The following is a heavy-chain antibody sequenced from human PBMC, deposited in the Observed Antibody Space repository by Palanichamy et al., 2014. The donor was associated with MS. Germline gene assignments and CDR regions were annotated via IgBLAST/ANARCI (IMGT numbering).Heavy chain of an antibody. J-gene: IGHJ4*02. CDR3: AKDTSGKYYTAEY. CDR1: GFTFSNYA. CDR2: ITGSGGST. D-gene: IGHD2/OR15-2a*01. Sequence: EVQLLESGGGLVQPGGSLRLSCAASGFTFSNYAMSWVRQAPGEGLDWVSTITGSGGSTHYADSVKGRFTISRDNSKKTLYLQMNGLRAEDTAIYYCAKDTSGKYYTAEYWGQGTLVTVSS. V-gene: IGHV3-23*01.